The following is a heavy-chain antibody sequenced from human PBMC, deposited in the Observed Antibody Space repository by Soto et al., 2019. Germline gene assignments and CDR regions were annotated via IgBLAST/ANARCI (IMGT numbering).Heavy chain of an antibody. V-gene: IGHV4-34*01. CDR2: INHSGST. CDR3: AREGGSYTYGMDV. Sequence: QVQLQQWGAGLLKPSETLSLTCAVYGGSFSGYYWSWIRQPPGKGLEWIGEINHSGSTNYNPSLKSRVTISVDTSKNQFSLKLSSVTAADTAVYYCAREGGSYTYGMDVWGQGTTVTVSS. D-gene: IGHD1-26*01. J-gene: IGHJ6*02. CDR1: GGSFSGYY.